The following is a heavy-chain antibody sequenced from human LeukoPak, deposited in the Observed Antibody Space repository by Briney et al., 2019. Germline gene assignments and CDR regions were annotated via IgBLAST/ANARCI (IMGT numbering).Heavy chain of an antibody. Sequence: ASVKVSCKASGYTFTTYDINWVRQATGQGLQWMGWINPNSGNTGYAQKFQGRVTMTRNTSISTAYVELSSLRSEDTAVYYCAREGRSWKSYYYYYGMDVWGQGTTVTVSS. V-gene: IGHV1-8*02. J-gene: IGHJ6*02. CDR3: AREGRSWKSYYYYYGMDV. CDR1: GYTFTTYD. D-gene: IGHD6-13*01. CDR2: INPNSGNT.